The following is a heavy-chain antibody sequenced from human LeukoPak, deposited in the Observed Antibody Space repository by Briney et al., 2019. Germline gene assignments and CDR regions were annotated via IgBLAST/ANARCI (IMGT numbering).Heavy chain of an antibody. CDR2: IIPIFGTA. CDR3: ARVVSGVGATTYYYYMDV. V-gene: IGHV1-69*05. J-gene: IGHJ6*03. D-gene: IGHD1-26*01. CDR1: GGTFSSYA. Sequence: GASVKVSFKASGGTFSSYAISWVRQAPGQGLEWMGRIIPIFGTANYAQKFQGRVTITTDESTSTAYMELSSLRSEDTAVYYCARVVSGVGATTYYYYMDVWGKGTTVTVSS.